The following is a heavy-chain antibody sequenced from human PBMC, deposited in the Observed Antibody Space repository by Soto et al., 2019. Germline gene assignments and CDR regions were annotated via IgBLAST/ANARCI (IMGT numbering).Heavy chain of an antibody. J-gene: IGHJ6*02. D-gene: IGHD2-2*01. V-gene: IGHV3-30*18. CDR2: ISYDGSNK. Sequence: GGSLRLSCAASGFTFSSCGMHWGRQAPGKGLEWVAVISYDGSNKYCADSVKGRFTISRDNSKNTLYLQMNSLRAEDTAVYYCAKDRLGYCSSNSCLNLIGTDVWGQGNTVTVSS. CDR3: AKDRLGYCSSNSCLNLIGTDV. CDR1: GFTFSSCG.